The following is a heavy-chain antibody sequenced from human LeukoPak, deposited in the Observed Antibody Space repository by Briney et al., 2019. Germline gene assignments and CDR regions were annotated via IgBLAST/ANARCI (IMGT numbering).Heavy chain of an antibody. Sequence: AGGSLRLSCAASGFTFSSYSMNWVRQAPGKGLEWVSSISSSSSYIHYADSVKGRFTISRDNAKNSLYLQMNSLRAEDTAVYYCARAIAAAGTAQYYFDYWGQGTLVTVSS. D-gene: IGHD6-13*01. CDR3: ARAIAAAGTAQYYFDY. V-gene: IGHV3-21*01. CDR1: GFTFSSYS. CDR2: ISSSSSYI. J-gene: IGHJ4*02.